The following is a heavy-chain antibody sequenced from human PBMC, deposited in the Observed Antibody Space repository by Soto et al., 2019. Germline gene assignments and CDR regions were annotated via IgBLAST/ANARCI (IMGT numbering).Heavy chain of an antibody. CDR3: ARDGVAAGNINFDY. J-gene: IGHJ4*02. CDR2: ISGGNGNT. V-gene: IGHV1-3*01. CDR1: GYIFTKSA. Sequence: ASVKVSCKASGYIFTKSAMHCVRQAPGQRLEWMGWISGGNGNTKYSPKLQDRVTITRDTSASTAYMELSSLRSEDTALYYCARDGVAAGNINFDYWGQGTLVTVSS. D-gene: IGHD6-25*01.